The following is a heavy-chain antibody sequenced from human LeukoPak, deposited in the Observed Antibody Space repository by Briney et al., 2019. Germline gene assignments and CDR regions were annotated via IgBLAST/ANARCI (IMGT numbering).Heavy chain of an antibody. CDR1: GFTFSSYA. J-gene: IGHJ3*02. CDR3: ARASYSSSWSGNAFDI. D-gene: IGHD6-13*01. V-gene: IGHV3-30-3*01. Sequence: PGRSLRLSCAASGFTFSSYAMHWVRQAPGKGLEWVAVISYDGSNKYYADSVKGRFTISRDNSKNTLYLQMNSLRAEDTAVYYCARASYSSSWSGNAFDIWGQGTMVTVSS. CDR2: ISYDGSNK.